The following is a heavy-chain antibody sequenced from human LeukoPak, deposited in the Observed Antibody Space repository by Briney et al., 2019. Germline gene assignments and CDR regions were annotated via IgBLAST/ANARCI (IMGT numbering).Heavy chain of an antibody. CDR3: VSWSGYGAY. D-gene: IGHD2-15*01. Sequence: PGVSLRLSCAASGFTVSGSWMSWIRQAPGKGLEWVAHINQAGSDKYYVDSVKGRFTISRDNAENSLFLQMNSLRAEDTAVYYCVSWSGYGAYWGQETLVTVSS. CDR2: INQAGSDK. CDR1: GFTVSGSW. J-gene: IGHJ4*02. V-gene: IGHV3-7*01.